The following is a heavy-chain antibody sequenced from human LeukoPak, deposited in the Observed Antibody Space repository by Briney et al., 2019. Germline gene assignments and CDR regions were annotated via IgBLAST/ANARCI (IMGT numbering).Heavy chain of an antibody. CDR1: GNTLSELS. CDR3: ATEAELAWAPYYYGLDV. CDR2: FDPEDGET. J-gene: IGHJ6*02. D-gene: IGHD3-10*01. Sequence: ASVKVSCEVSGNTLSELSIHWVRQTPGEGLEWMGGFDPEDGETIYAEKFQARVTMTEDTSTDTAYMQLTNLRSEGTAVYFCATEAELAWAPYYYGLDVWGQGTTVTVSS. V-gene: IGHV1-24*01.